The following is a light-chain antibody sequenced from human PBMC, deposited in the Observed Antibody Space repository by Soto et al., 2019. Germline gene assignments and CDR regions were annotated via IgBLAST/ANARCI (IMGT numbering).Light chain of an antibody. J-gene: IGLJ1*01. CDR3: SSYTNSSRV. CDR1: SSDVGGYNY. Sequence: SALTQPASVSGSLGQSITISCTGTSSDVGGYNYVSWYQQHPGKAPKLMIYEVSNRPSGVSNRFSGSKSGNTASLTISGLQAEDEADYYCSSYTNSSRVFGTGTKVTVL. V-gene: IGLV2-14*01. CDR2: EVS.